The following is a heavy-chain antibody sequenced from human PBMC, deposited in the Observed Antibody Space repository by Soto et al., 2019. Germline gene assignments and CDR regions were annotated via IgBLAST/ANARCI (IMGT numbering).Heavy chain of an antibody. CDR3: ARDYDSSGYPRYYFDY. CDR1: GFTFSSYG. CDR2: IWYDGSNK. J-gene: IGHJ4*02. D-gene: IGHD3-22*01. Sequence: QVQLVESGGGVVQPGRSLRLSCAASGFTFSSYGMHWVRQAPGKGLEWVAVIWYDGSNKYYADSVKGRFTISRDNSKNTLYLQMNSLCAEDTAVYYCARDYDSSGYPRYYFDYWGQGTLVTVSS. V-gene: IGHV3-33*01.